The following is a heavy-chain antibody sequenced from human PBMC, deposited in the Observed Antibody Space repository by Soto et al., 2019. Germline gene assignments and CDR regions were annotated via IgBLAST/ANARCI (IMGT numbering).Heavy chain of an antibody. J-gene: IGHJ6*02. CDR1: GFTFRSYT. Sequence: GGSLRLSCAASGFTFRSYTMDWVRQAPGKGLEWVSSVSSSSSDIYYADSVKGRFTVSRDNAKNSLYLQMNSLRAEDTAVYYCASLVAAPSSFSSYYYGMDVWGQGTTVTVSS. CDR2: VSSSSSDI. D-gene: IGHD6-6*01. V-gene: IGHV3-21*01. CDR3: ASLVAAPSSFSSYYYGMDV.